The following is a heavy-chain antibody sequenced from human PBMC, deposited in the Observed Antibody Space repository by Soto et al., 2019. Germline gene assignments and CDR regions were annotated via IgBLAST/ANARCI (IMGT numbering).Heavy chain of an antibody. CDR2: ISTYHANT. CDR1: GYILSNYC. J-gene: IGHJ1*01. D-gene: IGHD6-13*01. CDR3: ARERDGSSWSSAESLQY. V-gene: IGHV1-18*01. Sequence: APVKVSCKASGYILSNYCISWVLQAPGKGLEWMGWISTYHANTYSAQKFQGRVTMTTDTSTSTAYMELRSLRSDDTAVFYCARERDGSSWSSAESLQYWGQGTMVTVSS.